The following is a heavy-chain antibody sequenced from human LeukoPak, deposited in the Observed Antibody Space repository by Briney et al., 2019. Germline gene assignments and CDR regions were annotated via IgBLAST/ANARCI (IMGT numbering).Heavy chain of an antibody. Sequence: SETLSLTCSVSGGSISSSNYYWGWMRQSQRKGLEWIGRIHNNGNTVYNPPLQSRVTISVDTSKNQFSLKLTSVTAADTAVYYCARQRWVYAGPDHWGQGTLVTVS. CDR2: IHNNGNT. J-gene: IGHJ4*02. CDR3: ARQRWVYAGPDH. V-gene: IGHV4-39*01. CDR1: GGSISSSNYY. D-gene: IGHD2-8*01.